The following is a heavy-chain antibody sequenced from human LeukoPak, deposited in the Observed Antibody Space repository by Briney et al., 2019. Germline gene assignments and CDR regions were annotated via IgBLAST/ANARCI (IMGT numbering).Heavy chain of an antibody. D-gene: IGHD3-10*01. V-gene: IGHV1-46*01. Sequence: ASVKVSCKASGYTFTGYYMHWVRQAPGQGLEWMGIINPSGGSTSYAQKFQGRVTMTRDTSTSTVYMELSGLRSDDTAVYYCARITMVRGVIFEWYFDLWGRGTLVTVSS. J-gene: IGHJ2*01. CDR3: ARITMVRGVIFEWYFDL. CDR1: GYTFTGYY. CDR2: INPSGGST.